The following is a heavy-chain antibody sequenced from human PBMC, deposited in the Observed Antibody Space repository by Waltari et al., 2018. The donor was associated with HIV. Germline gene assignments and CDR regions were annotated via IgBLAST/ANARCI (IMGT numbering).Heavy chain of an antibody. D-gene: IGHD3-22*01. CDR2: IASDGSTR. CDR1: GFTFSSYG. V-gene: IGHV3-30*18. Sequence: QVQLVESGGGVVQPGRSLRLSCVASGFTFSSYGMHWVLQPPGKGLVWVALIASDGSTRYYADSVKGQFTISRDTSKNTLYLQLNSLGAEDTAVYYCAKWSGTFPYYFLDYWGQGTLLTVSS. CDR3: AKWSGTFPYYFLDY. J-gene: IGHJ4*02.